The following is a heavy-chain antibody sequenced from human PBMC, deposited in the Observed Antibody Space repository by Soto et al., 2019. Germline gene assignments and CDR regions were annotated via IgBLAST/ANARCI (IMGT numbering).Heavy chain of an antibody. J-gene: IGHJ4*02. Sequence: GGSLRLSCAASGFTFSSYGMHWVRQAPGKGLEWVAVISYDGSNKYYADSVKGRFTISRDNSKNTLYLQMNSLRAEDTAVYYCAKDGVYCSGGSRYSLHFCGPGILLTVSS. D-gene: IGHD2-15*01. V-gene: IGHV3-30*18. CDR1: GFTFSSYG. CDR2: ISYDGSNK. CDR3: AKDGVYCSGGSRYSLHF.